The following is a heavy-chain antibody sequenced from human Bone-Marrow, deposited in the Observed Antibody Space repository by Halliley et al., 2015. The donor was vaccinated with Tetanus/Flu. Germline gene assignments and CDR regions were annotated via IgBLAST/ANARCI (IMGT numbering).Heavy chain of an antibody. CDR2: VYYTGST. D-gene: IGHD3-10*01. CDR1: GGSISGYY. V-gene: IGHV4-59*12. Sequence: LRLSCTVTGGSISGYYWHWIRQSPGRGLEWIGYVYYTGSTSYSPSLRSRVTISIDTSKKQFSLRLNSVTAADTAVYYCASQRFKVVWGVMGTGPNYNGVDVWGQGTTATVSS. CDR3: ASQRFKVVWGVMGTGPNYNGVDV. J-gene: IGHJ6*02.